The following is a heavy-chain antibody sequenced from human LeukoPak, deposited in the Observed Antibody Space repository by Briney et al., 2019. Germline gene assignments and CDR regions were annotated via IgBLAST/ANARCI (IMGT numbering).Heavy chain of an antibody. V-gene: IGHV3-74*01. CDR1: GFTFSSYW. CDR2: INTDGSST. J-gene: IGHJ4*02. CDR3: GRDWKGIAAAGIDY. D-gene: IGHD6-13*01. Sequence: PGGSLRLSCAASGFTFSSYWMHWVRQDPGKGLVWVSRINTDGSSTTYADSVKGRFTISRDNAKNTLYLQMNSLRAEDTAVYYCGRDWKGIAAAGIDYWGQGTLVTVSS.